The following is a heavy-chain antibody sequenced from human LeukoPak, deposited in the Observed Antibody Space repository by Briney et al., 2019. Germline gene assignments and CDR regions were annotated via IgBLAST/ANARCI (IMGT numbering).Heavy chain of an antibody. V-gene: IGHV1-24*01. Sequence: ASVKVSCKVSGYTLTELSMHWVRQAPGKGLEWMGGFDPEDGETIYAQKFQGRVTMTEDTSTDTAYMELSSLRSEDTAVYYCATEPFRSGSYRAYNWFDPWGQGTLVTVSS. CDR3: ATEPFRSGSYRAYNWFDP. J-gene: IGHJ5*02. CDR2: FDPEDGET. CDR1: GYTLTELS. D-gene: IGHD3-10*01.